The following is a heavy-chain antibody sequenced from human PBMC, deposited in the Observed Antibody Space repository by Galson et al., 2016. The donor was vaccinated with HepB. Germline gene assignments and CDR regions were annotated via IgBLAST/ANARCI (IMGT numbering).Heavy chain of an antibody. Sequence: SVKVSCKASGYTFTTNALHWVRQAPGQRLEWMGWINAGNGNTKYSQNFQGRVTITRDTSASTAYMELSSLRSEDTAVYYCAREGYYGSGTYFLPVCDYWGPGTLVTVS. J-gene: IGHJ4*02. CDR2: INAGNGNT. V-gene: IGHV1-3*01. CDR1: GYTFTTNA. CDR3: AREGYYGSGTYFLPVCDY. D-gene: IGHD3-10*01.